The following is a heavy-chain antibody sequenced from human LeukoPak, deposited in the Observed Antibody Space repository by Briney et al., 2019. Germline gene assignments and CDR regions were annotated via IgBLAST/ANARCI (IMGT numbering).Heavy chain of an antibody. CDR2: IRYDGSNK. J-gene: IGHJ4*02. CDR1: GFTFRSYG. CDR3: AKDLGVVITLPGY. D-gene: IGHD3-3*01. V-gene: IGHV3-30*02. Sequence: GGSLRLSCAASGFTFRSYGMDWVRQAPGKGLEWVAFIRYDGSNKYYADSVKGRFTISRDNSKNTLYLQMNSLRAEDTAVYYCAKDLGVVITLPGYWGQGTLVTVSS.